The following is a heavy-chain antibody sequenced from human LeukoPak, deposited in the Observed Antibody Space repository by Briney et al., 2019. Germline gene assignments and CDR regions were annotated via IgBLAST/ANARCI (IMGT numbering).Heavy chain of an antibody. CDR2: INPNSGGT. J-gene: IGHJ3*02. V-gene: IGHV1-2*02. Sequence: ASVKVSCKASGYTFTSYGISWVRQAPGQGLEWMGWINPNSGGTNYAQKFQGRVTMTRDTSISTAYMELSRLRSDDTAVYYCARGNSSGWYLVVAFDIWGQGTMVTVSS. CDR3: ARGNSSGWYLVVAFDI. CDR1: GYTFTSYG. D-gene: IGHD6-19*01.